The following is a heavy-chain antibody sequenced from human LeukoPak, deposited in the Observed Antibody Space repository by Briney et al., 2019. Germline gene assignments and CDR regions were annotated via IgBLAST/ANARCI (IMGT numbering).Heavy chain of an antibody. J-gene: IGHJ4*02. CDR3: ARDRGRL. D-gene: IGHD3-10*01. V-gene: IGHV4-38-2*02. Sequence: SETLSLTCTVSGYSISSGYYWGWIRQPPGKGLEWIGSIYHSGSTYYNPSLKSRVTISVDTSKNQFSLKLSSVTAADTAVYYCARDRGRLWGQGTLVTVSS. CDR2: IYHSGST. CDR1: GYSISSGYY.